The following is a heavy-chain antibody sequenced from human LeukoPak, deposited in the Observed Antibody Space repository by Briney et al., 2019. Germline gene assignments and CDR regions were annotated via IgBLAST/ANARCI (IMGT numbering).Heavy chain of an antibody. D-gene: IGHD2-2*01. J-gene: IGHJ4*02. V-gene: IGHV4-34*01. CDR3: AREGYCSSTSCLPIDY. Sequence: SETLSLTCAVYGGSFSGYYWSLVRQPPGKGLEWIGEINHSGSTNYNPSLKSRVTISVDTSKNQFSLKLSSVTAADTAVYYCAREGYCSSTSCLPIDYWGQGTLATVSS. CDR1: GGSFSGYY. CDR2: INHSGST.